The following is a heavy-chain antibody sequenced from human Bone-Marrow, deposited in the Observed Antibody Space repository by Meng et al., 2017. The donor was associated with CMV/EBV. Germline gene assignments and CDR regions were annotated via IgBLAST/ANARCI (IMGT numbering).Heavy chain of an antibody. CDR3: ARTGGDYVWGSYPPSSDAFDI. CDR1: GGTFSSYA. D-gene: IGHD3-16*02. Sequence: SVKVSCKASGGTFSSYAISWVRQAPGQGLEWMGGIIPILGIANYAQKFQGRVTITTDESTSTAYMELSSLGSEDTAVYYCARTGGDYVWGSYPPSSDAFDIWGQGTMVTGSS. V-gene: IGHV1-69*10. CDR2: IIPILGIA. J-gene: IGHJ3*02.